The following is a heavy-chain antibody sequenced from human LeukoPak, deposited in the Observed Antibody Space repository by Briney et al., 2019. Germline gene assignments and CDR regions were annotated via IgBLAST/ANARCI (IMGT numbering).Heavy chain of an antibody. J-gene: IGHJ5*02. Sequence: ASVKVSCKASGYTFTSYGISWVRQAPGQGLEWMGWISAYNGNTNYAQKLQGRVTMTTDTSTSTAYMELRSLRSDDTAVYYCARDVAPPYYDFWSGYYMTWFDPWGQGTLVTVSS. CDR2: ISAYNGNT. CDR1: GYTFTSYG. CDR3: ARDVAPPYYDFWSGYYMTWFDP. D-gene: IGHD3-3*01. V-gene: IGHV1-18*01.